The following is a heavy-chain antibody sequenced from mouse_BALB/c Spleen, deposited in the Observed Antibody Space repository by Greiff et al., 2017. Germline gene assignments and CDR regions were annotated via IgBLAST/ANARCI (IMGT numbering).Heavy chain of an antibody. V-gene: IGHV14-4*02. CDR1: GFNIKDYY. CDR3: NVYDSGPWFAY. J-gene: IGHJ3*01. CDR2: IDPENGDT. Sequence: EVKLVESGAELVRSGASVKLSCTASGFNIKDYYMHWVKQRPEQGLEWIGWIDPENGDTEYAPKFQGKATMTADTSSNTAYLQLSSLTSEDTAVYYCNVYDSGPWFAYWGQGTLVTVSA. D-gene: IGHD2-3*01.